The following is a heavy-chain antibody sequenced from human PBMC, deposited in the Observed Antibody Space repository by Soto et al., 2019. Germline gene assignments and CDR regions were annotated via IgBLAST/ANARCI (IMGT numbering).Heavy chain of an antibody. D-gene: IGHD3-22*01. CDR1: GFTFSSYA. CDR3: AKISYYDNSGLGDY. V-gene: IGHV3-23*01. Sequence: EVQLLESGGGLLQPGGSLRLSCAASGFTFSSYAMSWVRQAPGKGLEWVSAIISSGDSTYYTDSVKGRFTISRDNSKHTLYLQMNSLRAEDTSVYYCAKISYYDNSGLGDYWGQGTLVTVSS. CDR2: IISSGDST. J-gene: IGHJ4*02.